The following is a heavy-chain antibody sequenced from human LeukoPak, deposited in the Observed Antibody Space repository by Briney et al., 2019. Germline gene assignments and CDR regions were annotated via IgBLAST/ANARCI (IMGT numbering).Heavy chain of an antibody. CDR1: GYTFTSYG. D-gene: IGHD3-9*01. CDR2: ISAYNGNT. V-gene: IGHV1-18*01. CDR3: ARWIGIYDILTGYYLGGRFNWFDP. J-gene: IGHJ5*02. Sequence: GASVKVSCKASGYTFTSYGISWLRQAPGQGLEWMGWISAYNGNTNYAQKLQGRVTMTTDTSTSTAYMELRSLRSDDTAVYYCARWIGIYDILTGYYLGGRFNWFDPWGQGTLVTVSS.